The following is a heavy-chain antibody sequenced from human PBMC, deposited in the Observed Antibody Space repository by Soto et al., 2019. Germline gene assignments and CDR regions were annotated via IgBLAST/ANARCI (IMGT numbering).Heavy chain of an antibody. Sequence: QAQLVQSGAEVRRPGASVMVSCKASEYSFLAHDINWVRQAPGQGPEWMGWMNPNSGNTGYAQKFQGRVTMTRDNSITTAYMELSSLRSDDTAVYYCARGHCSSYGCRWNWFFDLWGRGTPVTVSS. CDR2: MNPNSGNT. J-gene: IGHJ2*01. CDR1: EYSFLAHD. D-gene: IGHD2-2*01. CDR3: ARGHCSSYGCRWNWFFDL. V-gene: IGHV1-8*01.